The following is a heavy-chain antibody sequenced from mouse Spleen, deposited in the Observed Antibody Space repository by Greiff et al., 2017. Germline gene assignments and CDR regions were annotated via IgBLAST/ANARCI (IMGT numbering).Heavy chain of an antibody. Sequence: VHLVESGAELVKPGASVKLSCKASGYTFTSYWMHWVKQRPGQGLEWIGNINPSNGGTNYNEKFKSKATLTVDKSSSTAYMQLSSLTSEDSAVYYCAHYSNYGGVDYWGQGTTLTVSS. CDR3: AHYSNYGGVDY. CDR2: INPSNGGT. CDR1: GYTFTSYW. V-gene: IGHV1-53*01. J-gene: IGHJ2*01. D-gene: IGHD2-5*01.